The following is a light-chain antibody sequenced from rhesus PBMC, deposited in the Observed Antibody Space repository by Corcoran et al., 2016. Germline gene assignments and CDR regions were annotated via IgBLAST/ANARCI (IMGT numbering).Light chain of an antibody. CDR1: QSLLDSDGYTH. J-gene: IGKJ3*01. V-gene: IGKV2-78*01. CDR3: MQTLQTPFT. CDR2: LGS. Sequence: DIVMTQTPLSLPVTPGEPASISCRSSQSLLDSDGYTHLHWYLQKHGQSPQLLIYLGSNRASGVPDRFSGSGSGTYFTLKISRVEAEDVGVYYCMQTLQTPFTFGPGTKLDIK.